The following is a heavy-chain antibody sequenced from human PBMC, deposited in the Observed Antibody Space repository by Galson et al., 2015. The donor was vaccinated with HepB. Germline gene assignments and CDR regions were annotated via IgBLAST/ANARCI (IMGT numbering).Heavy chain of an antibody. D-gene: IGHD4-17*01. J-gene: IGHJ6*02. V-gene: IGHV3-48*01. CDR1: GFTFSNYA. CDR3: ARVYDGDDAGEDYGMDV. Sequence: SLRLSCAASGFTFSNYALNWVRQGPGKRLEWVAYISATSRSIYYADPVKGRFSISRDNGKNSLYLQMNSLRAEDAAVYYCARVYDGDDAGEDYGMDVWGPGATVTVSS. CDR2: ISATSRSI.